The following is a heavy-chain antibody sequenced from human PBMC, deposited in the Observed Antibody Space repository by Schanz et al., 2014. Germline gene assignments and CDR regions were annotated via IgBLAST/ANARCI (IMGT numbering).Heavy chain of an antibody. CDR1: GFTFSSYS. V-gene: IGHV3-21*02. Sequence: EVLLVESGGGLVTPGESLRLSCAASGFTFSSYSMNWVRQAPGKGLEWVSSVSHGGTYIYYADSVRGRFTISRDNAKNSLFLQMHSLRADDTAVYYCARPSGSYFWAFDIWGQGTMVTVSS. CDR2: VSHGGTYI. CDR3: ARPSGSYFWAFDI. J-gene: IGHJ3*02. D-gene: IGHD3-10*01.